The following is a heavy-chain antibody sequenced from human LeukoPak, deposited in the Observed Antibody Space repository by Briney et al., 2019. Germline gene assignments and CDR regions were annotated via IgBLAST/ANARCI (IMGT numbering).Heavy chain of an antibody. CDR2: ISAYNGNT. J-gene: IGHJ6*02. D-gene: IGHD3-10*01. Sequence: GASVKVSFKASGYTFTSYYMHWVRQAPRQGLEWMGWISAYNGNTNYAQKLQGRVTMTTDTSTSTAYMELRSLRSDDTAVYYCARVHRPLLWFGELRDYGMDVWGQGTTVTVSS. V-gene: IGHV1-18*01. CDR3: ARVHRPLLWFGELRDYGMDV. CDR1: GYTFTSYY.